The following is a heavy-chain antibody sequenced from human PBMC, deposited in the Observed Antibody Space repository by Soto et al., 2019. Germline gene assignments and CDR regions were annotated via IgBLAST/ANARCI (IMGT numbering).Heavy chain of an antibody. V-gene: IGHV3-66*01. Sequence: GGSHRLSCAASGFTVISNYMSWVRQAPGKGLEWVSVIYSGGSTYYADSVKGRFTISRDNSKNTLYLQMNSLRAEDTAVYYCARIYDFWSGYRYYGMDVWGQGTTVTVSS. CDR2: IYSGGST. J-gene: IGHJ6*02. CDR3: ARIYDFWSGYRYYGMDV. D-gene: IGHD3-3*01. CDR1: GFTVISNY.